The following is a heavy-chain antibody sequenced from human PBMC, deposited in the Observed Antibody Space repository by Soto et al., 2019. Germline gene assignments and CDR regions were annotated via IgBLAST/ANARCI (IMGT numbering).Heavy chain of an antibody. CDR1: GGSFSGYY. CDR3: ARGEGYRIEARRWSWFDP. D-gene: IGHD6-6*01. V-gene: IGHV4-34*01. Sequence: SETLSLTCAVYGGSFSGYYWSWIRQPPGKGLEWIGEINHSGSTNYNPSLKSRVTISVDTSKNQFSLKLSSVTAADTAVYYCARGEGYRIEARRWSWFDPWGQGTLVTVSS. J-gene: IGHJ5*02. CDR2: INHSGST.